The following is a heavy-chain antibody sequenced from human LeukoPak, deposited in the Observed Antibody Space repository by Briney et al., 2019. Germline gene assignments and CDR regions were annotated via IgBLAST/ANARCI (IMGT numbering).Heavy chain of an antibody. V-gene: IGHV4-31*03. CDR3: ARSADFYDSSGYHGGVRYNWFDP. D-gene: IGHD3-22*01. CDR1: GGSISSGGYY. CDR2: IYYSGSI. J-gene: IGHJ5*02. Sequence: SETLSLTCTVSGGSISSGGYYWSWIRQQPGKGLEWIGYIYYSGSIYYNPSLKSRVTISVDTSKSQFSLKLSSVTAADTAVYYCARSADFYDSSGYHGGVRYNWFDPWGQGTRVTVSS.